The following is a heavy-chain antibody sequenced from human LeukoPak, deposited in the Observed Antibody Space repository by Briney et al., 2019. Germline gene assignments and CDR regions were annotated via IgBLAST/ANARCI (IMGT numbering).Heavy chain of an antibody. CDR1: GFTFTSSY. Sequence: GGSLRLSCAASGFTFTSSYMTWVRQAPGKGLEWVSIIYVGGSAHYADSVKGRFTISRDNSKNTLYLQMNSLRAEDTAVYYCVRSPIVLGSVYWGQGTLVTVSS. CDR2: IYVGGSA. V-gene: IGHV3-53*01. J-gene: IGHJ4*02. CDR3: VRSPIVLGSVY. D-gene: IGHD2-21*01.